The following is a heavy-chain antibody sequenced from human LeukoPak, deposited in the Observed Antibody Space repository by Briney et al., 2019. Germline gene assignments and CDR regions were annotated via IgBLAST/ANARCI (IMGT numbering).Heavy chain of an antibody. Sequence: PSETLSLTCTVSGDSISGVYWSWIRQPPGKGLEWIGYVYYSGDTNYNPSLKSRVTMSLDTSKNQVSLRLSSVTAADTAVYYCARHPSATPFDHWGRGTLLTVSS. J-gene: IGHJ4*02. V-gene: IGHV4-59*08. CDR3: ARHPSATPFDH. CDR2: VYYSGDT. D-gene: IGHD2-15*01. CDR1: GDSISGVY.